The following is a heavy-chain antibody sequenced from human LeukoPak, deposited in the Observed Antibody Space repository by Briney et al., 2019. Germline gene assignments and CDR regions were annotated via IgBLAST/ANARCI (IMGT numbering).Heavy chain of an antibody. Sequence: GGSLRLSCAASGFTFSSCGFNSVRQAPGKGLEWVSSIGPTGTDRYYADSVRGRFTISRDTAKNSMYLQMDSLRDEDTAVYYCATETIGRHYDYWGQGTLLTVSS. CDR3: ATETIGRHYDY. CDR1: GFTFSSCG. V-gene: IGHV3-21*01. CDR2: IGPTGTDR. J-gene: IGHJ4*02. D-gene: IGHD1-14*01.